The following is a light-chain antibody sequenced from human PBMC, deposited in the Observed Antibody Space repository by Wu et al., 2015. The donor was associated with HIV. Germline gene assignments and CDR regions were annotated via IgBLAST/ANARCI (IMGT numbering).Light chain of an antibody. V-gene: IGKV3-15*01. CDR2: GAS. CDR1: QSVSSN. J-gene: IGKJ5*01. CDR3: KQYATSIT. Sequence: EIVMTQSPATLSVSPGERATLSCRASQSVSSNLAWYQQKPGQAPRLLIYGASTRATGIPARFSGSGSGTEFTLTISSMQSEDFAVYYCKQYATSITFGQGTRLVIK.